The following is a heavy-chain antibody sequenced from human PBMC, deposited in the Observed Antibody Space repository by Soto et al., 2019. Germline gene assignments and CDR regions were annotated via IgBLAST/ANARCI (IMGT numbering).Heavy chain of an antibody. V-gene: IGHV1-18*01. CDR3: ARDPIWTYTWNYARLNYLDP. CDR2: INVYRGNT. D-gene: IGHD1-7*01. CDR1: GYTFSNYG. Sequence: ASVKVSCKSSGYTFSNYGIAWVRQAPGQGLEWVGWINVYRGNTNYAQKVQGRVTMTADTSTNTAYMELTSLRSDDTAVYFCARDPIWTYTWNYARLNYLDPWGQGTLVTVSS. J-gene: IGHJ5*02.